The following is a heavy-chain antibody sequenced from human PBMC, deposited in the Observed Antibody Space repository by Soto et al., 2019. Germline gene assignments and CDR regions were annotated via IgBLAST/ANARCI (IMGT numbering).Heavy chain of an antibody. CDR1: AS. V-gene: IGHV6-1*01. D-gene: IGHD5-12*01. CDR2: TYFRSKWYN. J-gene: IGHJ5*02. Sequence: ASWNWIRQSPSRGLEWLGRTYFRSKWYNDYAVSVKSRIIINPDTSNNQFSLQLNSVTPEDTAVYFCAKGDNLGPKTGYAFDPWGQGIMVTVSS. CDR3: AKGDNLGPKTGYAFDP.